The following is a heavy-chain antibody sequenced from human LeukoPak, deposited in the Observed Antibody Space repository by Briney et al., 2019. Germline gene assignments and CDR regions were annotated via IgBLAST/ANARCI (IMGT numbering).Heavy chain of an antibody. D-gene: IGHD6-13*01. CDR2: MNTNSGNT. CDR3: ARVEAAAGPGFDY. Sequence: ASVKVSFKASGYTFTSYDFNWVRQATGQGGEGMGWMNTNSGNTGYAQKFQGRVTMTRNTSISTAYMELSSLRSEDTAVYYCARVEAAAGPGFDYWGQGTLVTVSS. V-gene: IGHV1-8*01. CDR1: GYTFTSYD. J-gene: IGHJ4*02.